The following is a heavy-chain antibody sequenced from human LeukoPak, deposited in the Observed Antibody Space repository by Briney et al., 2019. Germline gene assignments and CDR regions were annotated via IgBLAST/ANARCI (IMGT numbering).Heavy chain of an antibody. CDR1: GYTFTGYY. D-gene: IGHD6-13*01. Sequence: ASVKVSCKASGYTFTGYYMHWVRQAPGQGLEWMGWINPNSGGTNYAQKFQGRATMTRDTSISTAYMELSRLRSDDTAVYYCALIAAAGIVFDYWGQGTLVTVSS. CDR2: INPNSGGT. CDR3: ALIAAAGIVFDY. J-gene: IGHJ4*02. V-gene: IGHV1-2*02.